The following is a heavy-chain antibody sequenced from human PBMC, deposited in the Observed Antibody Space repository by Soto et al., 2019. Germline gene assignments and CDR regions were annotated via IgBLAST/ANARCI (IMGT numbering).Heavy chain of an antibody. CDR2: IIPVSPIA. CDR1: GGTFSSFG. CDR3: ARGHDDLYYYAMDV. Sequence: ASVKVSCKASGGTFSSFGINWVRQAPGQGLEWMGGIIPVSPIANYAQKFQGRVTITADKSTNTAYMELSSLRSEDTAVYFCARGHDDLYYYAMDVWGQGTTVTVSS. D-gene: IGHD1-1*01. J-gene: IGHJ6*02. V-gene: IGHV1-69*10.